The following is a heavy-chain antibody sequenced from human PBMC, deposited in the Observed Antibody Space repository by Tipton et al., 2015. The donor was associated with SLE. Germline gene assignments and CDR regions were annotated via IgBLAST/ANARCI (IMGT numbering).Heavy chain of an antibody. J-gene: IGHJ4*02. D-gene: IGHD5-12*01. CDR1: GGSFSDYS. Sequence: TLSLTCAVYGGSFSDYSWSWIRQPPGKGLEWIGEVNHGGSSNYNPSLQSRVTMSVDTSKNQFSLNLTSVTAADTAVYYCASRLKYSGYEYRYFRRTQFDYWGQGALVTASS. V-gene: IGHV4-34*01. CDR3: ASRLKYSGYEYRYFRRTQFDY. CDR2: VNHGGSS.